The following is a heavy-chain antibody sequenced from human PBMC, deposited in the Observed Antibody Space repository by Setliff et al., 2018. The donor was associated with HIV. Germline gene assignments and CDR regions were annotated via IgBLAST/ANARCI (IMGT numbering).Heavy chain of an antibody. CDR2: MNPNSGNT. J-gene: IGHJ4*02. Sequence: ASVKVSCKASGYTFTSYDINWVRQATGQGLEWMGWMNPNSGNTGYAQKFQGRVTMTRNTSISTAYMELSSLRSEDTAVYYCATAGEYYDDSGYFFDYWGQGALVTVSS. V-gene: IGHV1-8*02. CDR1: GYTFTSYD. CDR3: ATAGEYYDDSGYFFDY. D-gene: IGHD3-22*01.